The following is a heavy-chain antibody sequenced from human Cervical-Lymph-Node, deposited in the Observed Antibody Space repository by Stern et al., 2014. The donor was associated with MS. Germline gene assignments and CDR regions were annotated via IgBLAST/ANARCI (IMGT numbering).Heavy chain of an antibody. D-gene: IGHD6-19*01. V-gene: IGHV1-46*01. CDR1: GYTFTNYY. CDR2: INPSFVTT. J-gene: IGHJ4*02. CDR3: AREMAGDFDY. Sequence: QVQLVQAGAEGKRPGASVKLSCTTSGYTFTNYYMHWVRQAPGQGLEWMGMINPSFVTTNSAQKFHGRITMAMDTSTSTVYMEVNSLISEDTAVYYCAREMAGDFDYWGQGALVTFSS.